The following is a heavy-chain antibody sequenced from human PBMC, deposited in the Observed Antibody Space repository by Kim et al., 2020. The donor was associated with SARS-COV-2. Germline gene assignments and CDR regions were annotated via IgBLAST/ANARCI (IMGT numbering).Heavy chain of an antibody. CDR3: ATDPEGYSSGWYPYYFQY. D-gene: IGHD3-22*01. Sequence: GGSLRLSCAASGFTFSRYVMSWVRQAPGKGLEWVSGISGSGVDTYYADSVKGRFTISRDNSKNTLNLQMNSLRAEDTAIYYCATDPEGYSSGWYPYYFQYWGQGTLITVSS. CDR2: ISGSGVDT. J-gene: IGHJ4*02. CDR1: GFTFSRYV. V-gene: IGHV3-23*01.